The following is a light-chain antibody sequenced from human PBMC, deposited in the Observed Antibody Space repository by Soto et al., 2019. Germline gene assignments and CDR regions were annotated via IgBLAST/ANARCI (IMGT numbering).Light chain of an antibody. CDR2: DAS. CDR3: QQSSSTPGT. J-gene: IGKJ1*01. V-gene: IGKV1-39*01. Sequence: DTQMTQSPSSLSASVGDRVTITCRASQSISSYLNWYHQKPGKAPKLLIYDASSLQSGVPSRFSGSGSGTDFTLTISSLQPEDFATYYCQQSSSTPGTFGQGTKVDIK. CDR1: QSISSY.